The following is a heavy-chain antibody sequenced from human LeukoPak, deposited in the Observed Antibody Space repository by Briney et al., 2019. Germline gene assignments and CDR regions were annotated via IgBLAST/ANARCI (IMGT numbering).Heavy chain of an antibody. Sequence: NPSETLSLTCTVSGASVSSGSYYWSWIRQPPGKGLEWIGYIYCSGSTNYNPSLKSRVTISVDTSKNQFSLKLSSVTAADTAVYYCARGSRGYTYGWGQGTLVTVSS. D-gene: IGHD5-18*01. CDR3: ARGSRGYTYG. CDR2: IYCSGST. J-gene: IGHJ4*02. CDR1: GASVSSGSYY. V-gene: IGHV4-61*01.